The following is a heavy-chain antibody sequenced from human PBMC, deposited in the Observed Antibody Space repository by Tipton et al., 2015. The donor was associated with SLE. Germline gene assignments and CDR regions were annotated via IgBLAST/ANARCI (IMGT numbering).Heavy chain of an antibody. CDR3: ARHLGASFDF. Sequence: LSLTCTVSGGSFRSGDYYWSWIRQHPGKGLEWIGYIHDSGATFYNPSLRSRSAISVDTSQNQFSLRLTSVTAADTAVYYCARHLGASFDFWGQGILVTVSS. CDR1: GGSFRSGDYY. J-gene: IGHJ4*02. CDR2: IHDSGAT. V-gene: IGHV4-31*03.